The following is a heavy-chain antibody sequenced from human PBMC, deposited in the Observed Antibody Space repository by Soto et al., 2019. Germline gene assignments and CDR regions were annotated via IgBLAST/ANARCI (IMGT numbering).Heavy chain of an antibody. D-gene: IGHD6-19*01. CDR3: ARHLYSSGWYYGY. CDR2: ISSSSSYT. J-gene: IGHJ4*02. Sequence: SGGSLRLSCAASGFTFSDYYMSWIRQAPGKGLEWVSYISSSSSYTNYADSVKGRFTISRDNAKNSLYLQMNSLRAEDTAVYYCARHLYSSGWYYGYWGQGTLVTVS. CDR1: GFTFSDYY. V-gene: IGHV3-11*06.